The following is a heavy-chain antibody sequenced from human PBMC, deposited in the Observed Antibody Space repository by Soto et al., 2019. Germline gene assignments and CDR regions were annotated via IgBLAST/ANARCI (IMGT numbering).Heavy chain of an antibody. Sequence: PSETLSLTCTVSGGSISSYYWSWVRQPPGKGLEWIGEIYHSGSTNYNPSLKSRVTISVDKSKNQFSLKLSSVTAADTAVYYCARAVSNPSWFDPWGQGTLVTVSS. CDR3: ARAVSNPSWFDP. J-gene: IGHJ5*02. CDR1: GGSISSYY. V-gene: IGHV4-59*12. D-gene: IGHD4-17*01. CDR2: IYHSGST.